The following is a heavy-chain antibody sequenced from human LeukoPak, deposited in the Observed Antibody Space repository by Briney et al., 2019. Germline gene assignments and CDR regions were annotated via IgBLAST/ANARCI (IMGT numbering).Heavy chain of an antibody. CDR3: AREHSSSWYRFDY. D-gene: IGHD6-13*01. CDR2: IRYDGSNK. CDR1: GFTFSNYG. J-gene: IGHJ4*02. Sequence: GGSLRLSCAASGFTFSNYGMHWVRQAPGKGLEWVAFIRYDGSNKYYADSVKGRFTISRDNSKNTLYPQMNSLRAEDTAVYYCAREHSSSWYRFDYWGQGTLVTVSS. V-gene: IGHV3-30*02.